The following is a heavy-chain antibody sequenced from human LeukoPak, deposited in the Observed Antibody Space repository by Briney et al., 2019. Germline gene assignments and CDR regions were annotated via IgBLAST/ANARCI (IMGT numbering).Heavy chain of an antibody. Sequence: ASVKVSCKASGYTFTSYDINWVRPATGQGLEWMGWMNPNSGNTGYAQKFQGRVTMTRNTSISTAYMELSSLRSEDTAVYYCANLKNDYDSSGYLVTDAFDIWGQGTMVTVSS. CDR3: ANLKNDYDSSGYLVTDAFDI. J-gene: IGHJ3*02. CDR2: MNPNSGNT. D-gene: IGHD3-22*01. CDR1: GYTFTSYD. V-gene: IGHV1-8*01.